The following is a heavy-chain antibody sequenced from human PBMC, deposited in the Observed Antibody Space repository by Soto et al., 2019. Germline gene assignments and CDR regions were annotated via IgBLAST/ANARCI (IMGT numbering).Heavy chain of an antibody. Sequence: QVQLQQWGAGLLKPSETLSLTCAVYGGSFSGYYWSWIRQPPVKGLEWIGEINPRGSTNYNPSLKSRGTISGDRAKNQFSLKLSSVTAADTAVYYCAREGIMRALRYWGQGTLVTVSS. V-gene: IGHV4-34*01. J-gene: IGHJ4*02. D-gene: IGHD3-10*01. CDR3: AREGIMRALRY. CDR1: GGSFSGYY. CDR2: INPRGST.